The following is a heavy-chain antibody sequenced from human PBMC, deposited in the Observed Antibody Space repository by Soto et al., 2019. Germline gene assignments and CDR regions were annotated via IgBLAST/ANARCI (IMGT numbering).Heavy chain of an antibody. D-gene: IGHD6-19*01. CDR1: GFTFSSYA. Sequence: QVQLVESGGGVGQPGRSLRLSCAASGFTFSSYAMHWVRQAPGKGLEWVAVISYDGSNKYYADSVKGRFTISRDNSKNTLYLQMNSLRAEDTAVYYCAREESSGWYGDYWGQGTLVTVSS. CDR2: ISYDGSNK. J-gene: IGHJ4*02. V-gene: IGHV3-30-3*01. CDR3: AREESSGWYGDY.